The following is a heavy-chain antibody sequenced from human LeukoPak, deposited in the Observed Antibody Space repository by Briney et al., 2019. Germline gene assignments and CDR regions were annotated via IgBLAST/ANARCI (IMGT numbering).Heavy chain of an antibody. V-gene: IGHV4-59*01. CDR3: ARGKHDYGDYGFDY. CDR2: ISYSGST. Sequence: SETLSLSCTVSGGSISSYYWSWIRQPPGKGLEWIGHISYSGSTNSNPFLKSRVTISVDTSKNQFSLKLRSVTAADTAVYYCARGKHDYGDYGFDYWGQGTLVTVSS. CDR1: GGSISSYY. J-gene: IGHJ4*02. D-gene: IGHD4-17*01.